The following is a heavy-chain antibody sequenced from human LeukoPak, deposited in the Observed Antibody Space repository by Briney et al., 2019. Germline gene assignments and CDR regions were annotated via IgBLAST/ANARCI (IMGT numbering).Heavy chain of an antibody. CDR1: GFTFSDFY. J-gene: IGHJ4*02. CDR3: TRRPYSSSWYYFDY. D-gene: IGHD6-13*01. CDR2: ISSSGSML. Sequence: GGSLRLSCTVSGFTFSDFYMSWVRQAPGKGLEWVSYISSSGSMLHYADSVEGRFTISRDNGKSSLYLQMSSLRVEDTAVYYCTRRPYSSSWYYFDYWGQGTLVTVSS. V-gene: IGHV3-11*04.